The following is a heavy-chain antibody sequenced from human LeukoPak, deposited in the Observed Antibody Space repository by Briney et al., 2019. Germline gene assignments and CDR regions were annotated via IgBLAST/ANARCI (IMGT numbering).Heavy chain of an antibody. V-gene: IGHV4-59*12. CDR2: IYYSGST. CDR3: ARWPYDILTGYYTHAFDI. Sequence: PSETLSLTCTVSGGSISSYYWSWIRQPPGKGLEWIGYIYYSGSTNYNPSLKSRVTISVDTSKNQFSLKLSSVTAADTAVYYCARWPYDILTGYYTHAFDIWGQGTMVTVSS. J-gene: IGHJ3*02. D-gene: IGHD3-9*01. CDR1: GGSISSYY.